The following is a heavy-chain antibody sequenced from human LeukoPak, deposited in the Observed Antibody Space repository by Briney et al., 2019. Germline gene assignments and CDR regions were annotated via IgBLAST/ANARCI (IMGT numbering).Heavy chain of an antibody. V-gene: IGHV3-7*01. CDR3: AELGITMIGGV. CDR1: GFTFSTYW. Sequence: GGSLRLSCAASGFTFSTYWMSWVRQAPGKWLEWVANIKQDGSEKYYVDSVKGRFTISRDNAKNSLYLQMNSLRAEDTAVYYCAELGITMIGGVWGKGTTVTISS. D-gene: IGHD3-10*02. CDR2: IKQDGSEK. J-gene: IGHJ6*04.